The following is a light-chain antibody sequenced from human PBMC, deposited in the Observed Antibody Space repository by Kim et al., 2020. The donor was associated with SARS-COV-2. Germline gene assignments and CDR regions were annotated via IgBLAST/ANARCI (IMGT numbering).Light chain of an antibody. CDR2: GKD. J-gene: IGLJ2*01. Sequence: LGQTVRITCQGDSLRSYYATWYQQKPVQAPKVVIYGKDNRPSGIPDRFSGSSSGNTAYLTITGTQAGDEADYYCNSRDSNDYVVFGGGTKVTVL. CDR1: SLRSYY. CDR3: NSRDSNDYVV. V-gene: IGLV3-19*01.